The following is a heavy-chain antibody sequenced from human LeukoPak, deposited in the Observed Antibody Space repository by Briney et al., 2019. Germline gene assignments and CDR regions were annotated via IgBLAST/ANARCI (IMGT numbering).Heavy chain of an antibody. CDR3: ARTIRPTDSGSSMGY. V-gene: IGHV4-38-2*02. Sequence: PSETLSLTCTVSGYSISSGYYWGWIRQPPGKGLEWIGSIYHSGSTYYNPSLKSRVTISVDTSKNQFSLKLSSVTAADTAVYYCARTIRPTDSGSSMGYWGQGTLVTVSS. CDR2: IYHSGST. J-gene: IGHJ4*02. CDR1: GYSISSGYY. D-gene: IGHD6-6*01.